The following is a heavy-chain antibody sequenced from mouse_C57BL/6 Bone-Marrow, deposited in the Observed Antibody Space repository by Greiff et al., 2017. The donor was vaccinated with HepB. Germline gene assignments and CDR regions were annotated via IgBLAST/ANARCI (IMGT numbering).Heavy chain of an antibody. CDR2: ISDGGSYT. Sequence: EVQRVESGGGLVKPGGSLKLSCAASGFTFSSYAMSWVRQTPEKRLEWVATISDGGSYTYYPDNVKGRFTISRDNAKNNLYLQMSHLKSEDTAMYYCARGFITTVVASEYAMDYWGQGTSVTVSS. CDR1: GFTFSSYA. J-gene: IGHJ4*01. D-gene: IGHD1-1*01. V-gene: IGHV5-4*01. CDR3: ARGFITTVVASEYAMDY.